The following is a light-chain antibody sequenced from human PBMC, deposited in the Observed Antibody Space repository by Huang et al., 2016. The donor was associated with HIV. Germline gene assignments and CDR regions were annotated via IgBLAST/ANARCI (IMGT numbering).Light chain of an antibody. CDR1: KEIGSS. CDR2: DAS. J-gene: IGKJ4*01. V-gene: IGKV1-8*01. CDR3: QHSDGLSPLT. Sequence: AIRMTQSPSSLSASTGDRVTITCRASKEIGSSLAWYQKRPGKAPVLLIYDASTLQRGVPSRFTGSGSRTVFTLTIACLQVEDVATYFCQHSDGLSPLTFGGGTKVDIK.